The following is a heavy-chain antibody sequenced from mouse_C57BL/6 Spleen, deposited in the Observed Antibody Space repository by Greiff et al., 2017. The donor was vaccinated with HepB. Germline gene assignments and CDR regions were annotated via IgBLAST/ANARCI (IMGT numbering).Heavy chain of an antibody. Sequence: QVQLQQPGAELVKPGASVKLSCKASGYTFTSYWMHWVKQRPGQGLEWIGMIHPNSGSTNYNEKFKSKATLTVDKSSSTAYMQLSSLTSEDSAVYYCARSFTAVVAPSYYFDYWGQGTTLTVSS. J-gene: IGHJ2*01. CDR3: ARSFTAVVAPSYYFDY. V-gene: IGHV1-64*01. CDR1: GYTFTSYW. D-gene: IGHD1-1*01. CDR2: IHPNSGST.